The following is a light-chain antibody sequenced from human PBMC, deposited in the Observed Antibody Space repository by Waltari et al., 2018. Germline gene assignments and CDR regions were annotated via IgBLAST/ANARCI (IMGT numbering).Light chain of an antibody. Sequence: QSVLTQPPSASGTPGQRVTTSCSGRSSDIGFNTVSWYQQVPGAAPRILMYTDNQRPSGVPDRFSGSKSGSSASLAISGLRPEDEADYYCAAWDDNLNGWAFGGGTKVTVL. J-gene: IGLJ3*02. CDR2: TDN. V-gene: IGLV1-44*01. CDR3: AAWDDNLNGWA. CDR1: SSDIGFNT.